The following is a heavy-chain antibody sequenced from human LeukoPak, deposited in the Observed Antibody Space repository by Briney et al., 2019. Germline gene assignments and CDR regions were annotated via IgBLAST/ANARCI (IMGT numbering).Heavy chain of an antibody. D-gene: IGHD3-3*01. Sequence: GASVKVSCKASGGTFSSYAISWVRQAPGQGLEWMGGIIPIFGTADYAQKFQGRVTITADESTSTAYMDLSSLRSEDTAVYYCAKSTGPIFGKGGYFDYWGQGTLVTVSS. J-gene: IGHJ4*02. CDR1: GGTFSSYA. CDR2: IIPIFGTA. CDR3: AKSTGPIFGKGGYFDY. V-gene: IGHV1-69*13.